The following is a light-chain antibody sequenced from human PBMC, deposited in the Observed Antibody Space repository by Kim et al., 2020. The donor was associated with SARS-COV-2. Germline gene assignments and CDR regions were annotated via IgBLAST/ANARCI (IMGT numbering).Light chain of an antibody. V-gene: IGKV3-20*01. CDR2: AAS. CDR3: QQYGRSLWT. Sequence: SPGASAIPSCRASQTVSNTDLAWYQQRPGQAPRLLIYAASSRATDIPDRFIGSGSGTDFTLTISRLEPEDFAVYYCQQYGRSLWTFGQGTKVDIK. CDR1: QTVSNTD. J-gene: IGKJ1*01.